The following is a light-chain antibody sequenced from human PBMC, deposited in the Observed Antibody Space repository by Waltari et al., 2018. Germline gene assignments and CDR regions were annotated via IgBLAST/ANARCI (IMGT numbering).Light chain of an antibody. V-gene: IGLV6-57*03. Sequence: NSLLTQPHSVSESPGKTVTISCTRTRDLIASNYVPWYQQRPGSAPTTVIFEDNQRPSGVPDRFSASIDTSSNSASLTISGLKTEDEALYYCQSYDSDEGVVFGGGTKLTVL. J-gene: IGLJ2*01. CDR3: QSYDSDEGVV. CDR2: EDN. CDR1: RDLIASNY.